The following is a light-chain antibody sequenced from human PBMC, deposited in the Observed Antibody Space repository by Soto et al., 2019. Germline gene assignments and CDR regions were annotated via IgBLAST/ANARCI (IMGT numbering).Light chain of an antibody. CDR2: GAS. Sequence: ELVMTQSPATLSVSPGERATLSCRASQSVNSNLAWYQQRPGQAPRLLIYGASTRATGIPARFSGSGSGTEFTLTISSLQYEDFAVYYCQQYNDWPPYTFGQGTKLEIK. J-gene: IGKJ2*01. V-gene: IGKV3-15*01. CDR3: QQYNDWPPYT. CDR1: QSVNSN.